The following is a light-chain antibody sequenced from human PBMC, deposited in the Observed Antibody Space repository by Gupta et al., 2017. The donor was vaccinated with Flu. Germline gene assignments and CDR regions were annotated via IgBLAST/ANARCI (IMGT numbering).Light chain of an antibody. V-gene: IGKV1D-12*01. Sequence: PSSVPASVGDTVTITCRASQSVLSLLVWYQQKPGKAPKLLIHSISTLQTGVPPRFSGSGSDTDFTLTISSLQPEDFATYFCQQAHIYPLTFGGGTTVEI. CDR3: QQAHIYPLT. CDR2: SIS. CDR1: QSVLSL. J-gene: IGKJ4*01.